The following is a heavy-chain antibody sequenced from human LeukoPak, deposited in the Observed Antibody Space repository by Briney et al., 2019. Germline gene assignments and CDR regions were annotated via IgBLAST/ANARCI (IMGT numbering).Heavy chain of an antibody. CDR3: AKRTDYSNYGPFDY. D-gene: IGHD4-11*01. J-gene: IGHJ4*02. CDR1: GFTFSSSE. CDR2: ISSSGTTI. V-gene: IGHV3-48*03. Sequence: GGSLRLSCAASGFTFSSSEMNWVRQAPGKGLEWVSFISSSGTTIYYADSVKGRFTISRDDAKNSLSLQMNSLRAEDTAVYYCAKRTDYSNYGPFDYWGQGTLVTVSS.